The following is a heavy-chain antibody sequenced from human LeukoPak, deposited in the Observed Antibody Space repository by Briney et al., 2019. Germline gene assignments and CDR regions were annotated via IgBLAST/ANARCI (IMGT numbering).Heavy chain of an antibody. CDR2: ISSSSTYI. Sequence: GGSLRLSCAASGFTFSSYSMNWVRQTPGKGLEWVSSISSSSTYIYYADSVKGRFSISRDNAKNSLCLQMNSLRAEDTAVYYCVRDMTTATTCYLQHWGQGTLVTASS. CDR3: VRDMTTATTCYLQH. CDR1: GFTFSSYS. D-gene: IGHD4-17*01. J-gene: IGHJ1*01. V-gene: IGHV3-21*01.